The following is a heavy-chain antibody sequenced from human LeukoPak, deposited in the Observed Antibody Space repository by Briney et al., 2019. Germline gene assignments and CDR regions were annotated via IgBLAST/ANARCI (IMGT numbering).Heavy chain of an antibody. CDR2: INPSGGST. V-gene: IGHV1-46*01. CDR1: GYTFTSYY. D-gene: IGHD1-26*01. CDR3: ASRSGSYHKYYYYYYMDV. Sequence: GASVKVSCKASGYTFTSYYMHWVRQAPGQGLEWMGIINPSGGSTSYAQKFQGRVTITADKSTSTAYMELSSLRSEDTAVYYCASRSGSYHKYYYYYYMDVWGKGTTVTVSS. J-gene: IGHJ6*03.